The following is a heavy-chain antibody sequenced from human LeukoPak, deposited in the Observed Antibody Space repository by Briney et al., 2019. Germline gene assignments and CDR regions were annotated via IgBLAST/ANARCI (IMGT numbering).Heavy chain of an antibody. CDR1: GFIFTSHW. J-gene: IGHJ4*02. CDR3: VRDPRGDGSSTFGY. CDR2: INGDGSRR. Sequence: GGSLRLSCAASGFIFTSHWMFWVRQVPGEGLVWVSRINGDGSRREYADSVKGRFTISRDNAKNTLYLQMNSLSAEDTGLYYCVRDPRGDGSSTFGYWGQGTLVTVSS. D-gene: IGHD1-26*01. V-gene: IGHV3-74*01.